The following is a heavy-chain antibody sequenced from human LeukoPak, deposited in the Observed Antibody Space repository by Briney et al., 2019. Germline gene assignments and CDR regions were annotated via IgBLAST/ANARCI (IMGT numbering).Heavy chain of an antibody. J-gene: IGHJ4*02. CDR3: ARDAVSSSWSDY. D-gene: IGHD6-13*01. V-gene: IGHV3-9*01. CDR1: GFTFDDYA. Sequence: GGSLRLSCAASGFTFDDYAMHWVRQAPGKGLEWVSGISWNSGSIGYADSVKGRFTISRDNAKNSLYLQMNSLRVGDTAVYYCARDAVSSSWSDYWGRGTLVTVSS. CDR2: ISWNSGSI.